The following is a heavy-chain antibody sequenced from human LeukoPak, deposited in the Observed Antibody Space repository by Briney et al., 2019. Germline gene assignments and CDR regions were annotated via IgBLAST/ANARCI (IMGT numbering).Heavy chain of an antibody. D-gene: IGHD5-24*01. CDR3: ARDRDGYPLDY. CDR1: GFIIGRYW. J-gene: IGHJ4*02. Sequence: PGGSLRLSCAVSGFIIGRYWMRWVRQAPGKGLEWVATVKQDGSEKYYGDSVRGRFTISRDNAKNSLYLQMHSLRAEDTSVYYCARDRDGYPLDYWGQGTLVTVSS. CDR2: VKQDGSEK. V-gene: IGHV3-7*04.